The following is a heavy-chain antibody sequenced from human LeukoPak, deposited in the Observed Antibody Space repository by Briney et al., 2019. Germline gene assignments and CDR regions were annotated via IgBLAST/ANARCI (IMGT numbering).Heavy chain of an antibody. CDR3: AKDAIIRRFDY. J-gene: IGHJ4*02. V-gene: IGHV3-23*01. CDR2: ISDDSSFT. CDR1: GFSVSSTY. D-gene: IGHD2-2*02. Sequence: GGSLRLSCAASGFSVSSTYMNWVRQAPGKGLVWVSTISDDSSFTYYADSVKGRSAISRDDSKNTLYLQMNNLRAEDTAVYYCAKDAIIRRFDYWGQGTLVTVSS.